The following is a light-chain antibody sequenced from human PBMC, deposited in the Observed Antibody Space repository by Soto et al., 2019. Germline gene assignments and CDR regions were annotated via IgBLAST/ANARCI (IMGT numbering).Light chain of an antibody. V-gene: IGKV3-11*01. CDR2: EAS. CDR3: HQHRNCTPYT. J-gene: IGKJ2*01. Sequence: EIVLTQSPATLSLSLGERVTISCRASQSISSYFAWYQQKPGQAPRLLIYEASNWATGIPARFSGSGSGTDSALTITSLKPEHYAVYYYHQHRNCTPYTFGQGTKLEIK. CDR1: QSISSY.